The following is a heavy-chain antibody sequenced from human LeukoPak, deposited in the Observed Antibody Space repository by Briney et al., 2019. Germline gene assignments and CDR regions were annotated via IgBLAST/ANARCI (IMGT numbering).Heavy chain of an antibody. V-gene: IGHV4-39*01. J-gene: IGHJ4*02. Sequence: PETLSLTCTVSGGSISSSSYYWGWIRQPPGKGLEWIGSIYYSGSTYYNPSLKSRVTISVDTSKNQFSLKLSSVTAADTAVYYCARRGGDYWGQGTLVTVSS. CDR2: IYYSGST. D-gene: IGHD3-16*01. CDR1: GGSISSSSYY. CDR3: ARRGGDY.